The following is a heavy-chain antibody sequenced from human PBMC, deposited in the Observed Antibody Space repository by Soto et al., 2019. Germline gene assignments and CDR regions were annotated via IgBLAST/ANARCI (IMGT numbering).Heavy chain of an antibody. D-gene: IGHD5-18*01. CDR2: IWYDGSNK. V-gene: IGHV3-33*01. Sequence: GGSLRLSCAASGFTFSSYGMHWVRQAPGKGLEWVAVIWYDGSNKYYADSVKGRFTISRDNSKNTLYLQMNSLRAEDTTVYYCARASWIQLWAYYFDYWGQGTLVTVSS. J-gene: IGHJ4*02. CDR1: GFTFSSYG. CDR3: ARASWIQLWAYYFDY.